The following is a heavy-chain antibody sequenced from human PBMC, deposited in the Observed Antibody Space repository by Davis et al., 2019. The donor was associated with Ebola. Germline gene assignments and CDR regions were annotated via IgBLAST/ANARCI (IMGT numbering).Heavy chain of an antibody. CDR3: ASDSSGYQDAFDI. V-gene: IGHV1-8*01. J-gene: IGHJ3*02. D-gene: IGHD3-22*01. CDR1: GYTFTSYD. CDR2: MNPNSGNT. Sequence: ASVKVSCKASGYTFTSYDINWVRQATGQGLEWMGWMNPNSGNTGYAQKFQGRVTMTRNTSISTAYMELSSLRSEDTAVYYCASDSSGYQDAFDIWGQGTMVTVSS.